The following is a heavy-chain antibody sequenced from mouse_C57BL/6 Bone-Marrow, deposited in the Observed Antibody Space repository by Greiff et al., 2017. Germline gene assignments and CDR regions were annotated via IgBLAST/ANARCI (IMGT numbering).Heavy chain of an antibody. Sequence: EVQLQESGAELVRPGASVKLSCTASGFNIKDYYMHWVKQRPEQGLEWIGWIDPENGDTEYASKFQGKATITADTSSNTAYLQLSSLTSEDTAVYYCTYYGSGLAWFAYWGQGTLVTVSA. CDR1: GFNIKDYY. D-gene: IGHD1-1*01. J-gene: IGHJ3*01. CDR2: IDPENGDT. V-gene: IGHV14-4*01. CDR3: TYYGSGLAWFAY.